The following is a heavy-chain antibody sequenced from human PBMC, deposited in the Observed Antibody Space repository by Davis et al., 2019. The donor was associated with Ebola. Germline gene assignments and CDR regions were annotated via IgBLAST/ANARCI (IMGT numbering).Heavy chain of an antibody. D-gene: IGHD3-3*01. CDR3: ARDGDYDFWTGGNYGMDV. CDR1: GFTFSSYS. CDR2: ISSSSSYI. J-gene: IGHJ6*02. V-gene: IGHV3-21*01. Sequence: GGSLRLSCAASGFTFSSYSMNWVRQAPGKGLEWVSSISSSSSYIYYADSVKGRFTISRDNAKNSLYLQMNSLRAEDTAVYYCARDGDYDFWTGGNYGMDVWGQGTTVTVSS.